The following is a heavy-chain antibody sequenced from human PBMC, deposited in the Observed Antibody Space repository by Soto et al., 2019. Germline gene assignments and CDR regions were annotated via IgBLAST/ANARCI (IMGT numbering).Heavy chain of an antibody. Sequence: EVQLVESGGGLVQPGGSLRLSCAASGFTFSRFELHWARQAPGRGLGWISYIRSSGSTPYIPSSVEGRFTISRDNANNSVYLQMDSRRAEETALYYCTRAAWFPYLSFSWGQGALVTVSS. D-gene: IGHD3-10*01. CDR1: GFTFSRFE. V-gene: IGHV3-48*03. CDR3: TRAAWFPYLSFS. CDR2: IRSSGSTP. J-gene: IGHJ5*02.